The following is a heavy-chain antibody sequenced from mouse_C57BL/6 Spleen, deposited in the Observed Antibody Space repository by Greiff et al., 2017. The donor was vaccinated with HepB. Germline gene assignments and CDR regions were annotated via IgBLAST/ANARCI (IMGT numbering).Heavy chain of an antibody. V-gene: IGHV1-50*01. D-gene: IGHD2-1*01. J-gene: IGHJ2*01. CDR3: ARRGNYYYFDY. CDR1: GYTFTSYW. CDR2: IDPSDSYT. Sequence: QVQLQQPGAELVKPGASVKLSCKASGYTFTSYWMQWVKQRPGQGLEWIGEIDPSDSYTNYNQKFKGKATLTVETSSSTAYMQLSSLTSEDSAVYYCARRGNYYYFDYWGQGTTLTVSS.